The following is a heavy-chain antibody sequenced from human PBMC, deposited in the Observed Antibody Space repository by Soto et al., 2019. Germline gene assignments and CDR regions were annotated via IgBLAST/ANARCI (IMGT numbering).Heavy chain of an antibody. CDR1: GFTFSNAW. J-gene: IGHJ6*03. CDR3: TTSPSADSSSWYFSWGGYYYYMDV. D-gene: IGHD6-13*01. Sequence: EVQLVESGGGLVKPGGSLRLSCAASGFTFSNAWMSWVRQAPGKGLEWVGRIKSKTDGGTTDYAAPVKGRFTISRDDSTNTLYLQINSMKTDDKAVYYYTTSPSADSSSWYFSWGGYYYYMDVWGKGTTVTVSS. V-gene: IGHV3-15*01. CDR2: IKSKTDGGTT.